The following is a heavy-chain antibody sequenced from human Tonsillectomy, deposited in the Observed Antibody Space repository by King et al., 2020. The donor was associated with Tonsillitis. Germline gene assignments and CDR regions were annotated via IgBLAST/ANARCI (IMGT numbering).Heavy chain of an antibody. CDR3: SRDRHPLTAYSTGAMKD. CDR2: FSPYNGYI. CDR1: GYTFRNFG. V-gene: IGHV1-18*01. D-gene: IGHD6-19*01. J-gene: IGHJ1*01. Sequence: QLVQSGAEMKKPGASVKVSCTASGYTFRNFGISWVRQAPGQGLEWMGWFSPYNGYIHTEQKFQGRVTMTTDTFANSSYMELRSLTSDDTAVDYCSRDRHPLTAYSTGAMKDGGQGTLITVSS.